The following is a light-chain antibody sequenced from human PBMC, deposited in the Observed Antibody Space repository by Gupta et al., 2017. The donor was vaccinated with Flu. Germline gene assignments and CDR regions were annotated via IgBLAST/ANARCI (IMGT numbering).Light chain of an antibody. V-gene: IGKV1-9*01. CDR2: ETS. CDR1: QGIDSH. CDR3: QQGKSCPLT. Sequence: DIQLTQSPYFLSASVGDRVIITCRASQGIDSHLVWYQKKPGKAPKLLIYETSTVQSGVPSRFSGSGSGTEFTLTITSLQPEDFANYYCQQGKSCPLTFGRGTKVEIK. J-gene: IGKJ4*01.